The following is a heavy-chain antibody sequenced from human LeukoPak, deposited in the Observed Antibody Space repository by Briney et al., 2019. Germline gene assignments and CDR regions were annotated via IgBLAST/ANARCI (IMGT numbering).Heavy chain of an antibody. Sequence: GASVKVSSKVSGETLTELSIHWVRQAPGKGLEWMGGFDPEDGEAIYAEKFQGRVTMTEDTSTDTVYMELSSLRSEDTAGYYCLEATNFDYWGQGTLVTVSS. V-gene: IGHV1-24*01. D-gene: IGHD5-24*01. CDR1: GETLTELS. J-gene: IGHJ4*02. CDR2: FDPEDGEA. CDR3: LEATNFDY.